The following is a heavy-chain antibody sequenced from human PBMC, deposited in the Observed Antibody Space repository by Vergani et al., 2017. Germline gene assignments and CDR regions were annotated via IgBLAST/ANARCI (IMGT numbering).Heavy chain of an antibody. Sequence: QEQLQESGPRLLKPSQTLSLTCTVSGGSISSGGYYWSWIRQHPGKGLEWIGYIYYSGSTYYNPSLKSRVTISVDTSKNQFSLKLSSVTAADTAVYYCARMATISWAFDYWGQGILVTVSS. J-gene: IGHJ4*02. CDR3: ARMATISWAFDY. CDR1: GGSISSGGYY. CDR2: IYYSGST. V-gene: IGHV4-31*03. D-gene: IGHD5-24*01.